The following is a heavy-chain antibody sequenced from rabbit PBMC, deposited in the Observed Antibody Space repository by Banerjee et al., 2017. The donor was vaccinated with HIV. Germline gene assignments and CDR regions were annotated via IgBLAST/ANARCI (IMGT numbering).Heavy chain of an antibody. V-gene: IGHV1S40*01. D-gene: IGHD2-1*01. Sequence: QSLEESGGDLVKPEGSLTLTCTASGFSFSSSYYMCWVRQAPGKGLEWIACIYAGSSGSTYYASWAKGRFTISKTSSTTVTLQMTSLTAADTATYFCARDATMIDIYGMDLWGQGTLVTVS. CDR3: ARDATMIDIYGMDL. CDR1: GFSFSSSYY. J-gene: IGHJ6*01. CDR2: IYAGSSGST.